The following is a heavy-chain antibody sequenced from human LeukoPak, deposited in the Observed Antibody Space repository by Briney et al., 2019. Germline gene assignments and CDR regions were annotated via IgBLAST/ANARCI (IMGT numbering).Heavy chain of an antibody. J-gene: IGHJ4*02. Sequence: SVKVSCKASGFTFTSSAMQWLRPARGQRREWIGWIVVGSSNTNYAQKFQERVTITRDMSTSTAYMELTSLRSEDTAVYYCAADLNYYDSSGSGDYWGQGTLVTVSS. CDR3: AADLNYYDSSGSGDY. V-gene: IGHV1-58*02. D-gene: IGHD3-22*01. CDR1: GFTFTSSA. CDR2: IVVGSSNT.